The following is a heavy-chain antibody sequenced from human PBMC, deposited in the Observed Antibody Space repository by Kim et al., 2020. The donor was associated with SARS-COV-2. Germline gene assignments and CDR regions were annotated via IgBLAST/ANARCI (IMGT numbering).Heavy chain of an antibody. CDR2: ISSSGSTI. J-gene: IGHJ4*02. V-gene: IGHV3-11*04. D-gene: IGHD3-10*01. CDR3: ARVGYYYGSDSPHFDY. Sequence: GGSLRLSCAASGFTFSDYYMSWIRQAPGKGLEWVSYISSSGSTIYYADSVKGRFTISRDNAKNSLYLQMNSLRAEDTAVYYCARVGYYYGSDSPHFDYWGQGTLVTVSS. CDR1: GFTFSDYY.